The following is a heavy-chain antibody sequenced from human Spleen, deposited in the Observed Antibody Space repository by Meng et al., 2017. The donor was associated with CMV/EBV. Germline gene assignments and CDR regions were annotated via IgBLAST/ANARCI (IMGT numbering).Heavy chain of an antibody. CDR3: ARGHTNSGSFVGYYALDV. CDR1: GGSISSSPYY. V-gene: IGHV4-61*05. J-gene: IGHJ6*02. Sequence: SETLSLTCTVSGGSISSSPYYWAWIRQPPGKGLEWIGYIHYSGSTSYNPSLKSRVTMSVDTSKNQFSLRLSSVTAADTAVYYCARGHTNSGSFVGYYALDVWGQGATVTVSS. CDR2: IHYSGST. D-gene: IGHD1-26*01.